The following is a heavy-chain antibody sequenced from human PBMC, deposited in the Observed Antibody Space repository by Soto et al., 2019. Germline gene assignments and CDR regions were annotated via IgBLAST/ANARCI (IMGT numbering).Heavy chain of an antibody. CDR1: GYTFTGYY. D-gene: IGHD2-2*01. CDR2: SNPNSVGT. Sequence: QVQLVQSGAEVKKPGASVKVSCKASGYTFTGYYMHWVRQAPGQGLEGMGWSNPNSVGTNYAQKFQGWVTRTRDTSISTAYREVIRLRSDDTAVYYCARDYCSSTSCHFDYWGQGTLVTVSS. J-gene: IGHJ4*02. V-gene: IGHV1-2*04. CDR3: ARDYCSSTSCHFDY.